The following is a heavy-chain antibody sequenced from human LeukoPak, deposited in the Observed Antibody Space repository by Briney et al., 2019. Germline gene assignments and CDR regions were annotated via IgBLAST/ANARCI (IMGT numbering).Heavy chain of an antibody. Sequence: KSSETLSLTCTVSGGSVSSGSYYWSWIRQPPGKGLEWIVYIYYSGSTNDNPSLKSRVTISVDTSKNQFSLKLSSVTAANTAVYYCASVYNTPASLYDAFDIWGQGTMVTVSS. V-gene: IGHV4-61*01. CDR3: ASVYNTPASLYDAFDI. J-gene: IGHJ3*02. CDR1: GGSVSSGSYY. D-gene: IGHD1-1*01. CDR2: IYYSGST.